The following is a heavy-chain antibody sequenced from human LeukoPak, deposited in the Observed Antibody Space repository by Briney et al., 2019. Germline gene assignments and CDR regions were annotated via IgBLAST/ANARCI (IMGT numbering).Heavy chain of an antibody. CDR2: ICSSGSNI. CDR1: GFTFRSYE. Sequence: GGSLRLSCAASGFTFRSYEMIWVRQAPGTGLEWVSYICSSGSNIYYADSVKGRFTISRDNAKSSVSLQLNSLRAEDPALYYGAELGITMIGGAWGKGTTVTISS. V-gene: IGHV3-48*03. J-gene: IGHJ6*04. D-gene: IGHD3-10*02. CDR3: AELGITMIGGA.